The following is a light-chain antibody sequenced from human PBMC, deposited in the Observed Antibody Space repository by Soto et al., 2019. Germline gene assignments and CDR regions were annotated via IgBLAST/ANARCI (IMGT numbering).Light chain of an antibody. V-gene: IGLV2-11*01. CDR3: CSYAGSYV. CDR2: DVS. Sequence: QSALTQPRSVSGSPGQSVTISCTGTSSDVGGYNYVSWYQQHPGQAPKLMVYDVSNRPSGVPDRVSGSKSGNTASLTISGLQAEDEANYSCCSYAGSYVFGTGTKLTVL. J-gene: IGLJ1*01. CDR1: SSDVGGYNY.